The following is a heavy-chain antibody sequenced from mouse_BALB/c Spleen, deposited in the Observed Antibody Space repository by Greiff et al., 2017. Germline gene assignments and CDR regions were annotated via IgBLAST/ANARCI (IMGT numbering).Heavy chain of an antibody. Sequence: QVQLQQSGAELMKPGASVKISCKATGYTFRSYWLEWVKQRPGHGLEWIGEILPGSGSTNYNEKFKGKATFTADTSSNTAYMQLSSLTSEDSAVYYCARSHYDYYAMDYWGQGTSVTVSS. CDR1: GYTFRSYW. CDR2: ILPGSGST. D-gene: IGHD1-1*02. CDR3: ARSHYDYYAMDY. V-gene: IGHV1-9*01. J-gene: IGHJ4*01.